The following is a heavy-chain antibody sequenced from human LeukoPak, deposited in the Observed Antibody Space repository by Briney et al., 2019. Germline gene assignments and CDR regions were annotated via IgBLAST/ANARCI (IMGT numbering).Heavy chain of an antibody. CDR2: INHSGST. D-gene: IGHD3-10*01. J-gene: IGHJ4*02. Sequence: AETLSLTCAVYGGSFSGYYWMWIRQPPGKGLEWIGEINHSGSTNYNPSLKSRFTISVDTSKNQFSLKLSSVTAADTAVYYCARLAFTGLTFFDYWGQGTLVTVSS. CDR1: GGSFSGYY. V-gene: IGHV4-34*01. CDR3: ARLAFTGLTFFDY.